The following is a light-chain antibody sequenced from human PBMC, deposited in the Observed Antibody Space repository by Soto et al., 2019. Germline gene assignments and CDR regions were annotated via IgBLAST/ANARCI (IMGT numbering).Light chain of an antibody. CDR3: QQYDNLPPLFT. Sequence: DIQMTQSPSSLSASVGDRVTITCQASQDINNSLNWYQQKPGKAPKLLIYDASNLETGVPSRFSGSGSVTDFTCTISSLQPEDIATYYCQQYDNLPPLFTFGPGTKVDIK. CDR2: DAS. CDR1: QDINNS. V-gene: IGKV1-33*01. J-gene: IGKJ3*01.